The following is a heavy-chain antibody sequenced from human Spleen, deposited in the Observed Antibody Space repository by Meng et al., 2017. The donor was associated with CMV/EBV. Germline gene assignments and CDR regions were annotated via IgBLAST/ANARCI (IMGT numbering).Heavy chain of an antibody. CDR2: ISSSSSYI. Sequence: LSLTCVVSGFTFNSYSMTWVRQAPGKGLEWVSSISSSSSYIYYADSVKGRFTISRDNAKNSLYLQMNSLRAEDTAVYYCAREYYDFWSGYYGWGQGTLVTVSS. CDR1: GFTFNSYS. D-gene: IGHD3-3*01. J-gene: IGHJ4*02. CDR3: AREYYDFWSGYYG. V-gene: IGHV3-21*01.